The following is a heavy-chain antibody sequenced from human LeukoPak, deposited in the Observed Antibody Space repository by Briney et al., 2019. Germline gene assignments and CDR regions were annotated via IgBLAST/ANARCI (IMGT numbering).Heavy chain of an antibody. Sequence: SETLSLTCAVSGYSISSGYYWGWIRQPPGKGLEWIGSIYHSGSTYYNPSLKSRVTISVDTSKNQFSLKLSSVTAADMAVYYCYITMIVVVGNYFDYWGQGTLVTVSS. J-gene: IGHJ4*02. CDR3: YITMIVVVGNYFDY. CDR2: IYHSGST. CDR1: GYSISSGYY. D-gene: IGHD3-22*01. V-gene: IGHV4-38-2*01.